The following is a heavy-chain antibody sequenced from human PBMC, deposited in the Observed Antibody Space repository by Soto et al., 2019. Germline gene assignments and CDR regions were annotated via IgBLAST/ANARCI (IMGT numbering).Heavy chain of an antibody. J-gene: IGHJ4*02. CDR2: INHSGST. Sequence: QVQLQQWGAGLLKPSETLSLTCAVYGVSFSGYYWSRIRQPPGKGLEWIGEINHSGSTNYNPSLKSRVTISVYKSTNQFSLKLSSVTAADTAVYYCARGWGTGWGSFDYWGQGTLVTVSS. CDR3: ARGWGTGWGSFDY. D-gene: IGHD2-8*02. CDR1: GVSFSGYY. V-gene: IGHV4-34*01.